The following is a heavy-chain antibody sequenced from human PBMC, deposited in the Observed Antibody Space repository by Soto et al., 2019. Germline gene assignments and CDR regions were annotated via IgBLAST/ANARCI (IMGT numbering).Heavy chain of an antibody. Sequence: QVQLVQSGGEVKKPGASVKVSCKTSGYSFTTYGISWVRQAPGQGLEWMGWISAYNGNTNYAQKLQGRVTMTTDTSTSTPYMELRSLRSDDTAVYYCAREGPAPYYYYGMDVWGQGSTVTVSS. V-gene: IGHV1-18*01. J-gene: IGHJ6*02. CDR2: ISAYNGNT. CDR3: AREGPAPYYYYGMDV. CDR1: GYSFTTYG.